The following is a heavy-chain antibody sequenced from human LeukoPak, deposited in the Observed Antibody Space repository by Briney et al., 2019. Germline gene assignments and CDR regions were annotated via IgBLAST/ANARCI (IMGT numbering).Heavy chain of an antibody. V-gene: IGHV3-23*01. CDR3: TRDLGGYCSGTSCYLGWFDT. Sequence: PGGSLRLSCAASGFSFRDYAMNWVRQAPGKGLEWVSLIGGDGVRTYYADSVKGRFTISRDNAKNSLFLQMNSLRAEDTAVYYCTRDLGGYCSGTSCYLGWFDTWGQGTLVTVSS. J-gene: IGHJ5*02. CDR2: IGGDGVRT. D-gene: IGHD2-2*01. CDR1: GFSFRDYA.